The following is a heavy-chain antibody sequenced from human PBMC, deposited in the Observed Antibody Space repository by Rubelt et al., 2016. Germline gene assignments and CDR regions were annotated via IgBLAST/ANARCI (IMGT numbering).Heavy chain of an antibody. J-gene: IGHJ4*02. Sequence: GLQWVASITSSSTFIYYSDSMEGRFIISRDNAKNSLYLQMNSLRADDTAVYYCAKDGSLLRFLEWLSQFDYWGQGTLVTVSS. V-gene: IGHV3-21*04. CDR3: AKDGSLLRFLEWLSQFDY. D-gene: IGHD3-3*01. CDR2: ITSSSTFI.